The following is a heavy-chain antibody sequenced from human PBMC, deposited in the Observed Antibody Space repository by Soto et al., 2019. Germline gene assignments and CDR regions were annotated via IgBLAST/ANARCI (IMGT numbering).Heavy chain of an antibody. CDR2: ISGSGGST. Sequence: EVQLLESGGGLVQPGGSLRLSCAASGFTFSSYAMSWVRQAPGKGLEWVSAISGSGGSTYYADSVKGRFTISRDNSKNTLYLQMNSLRAEATAVYYCAKSAQTRIVVVVANLFDYWGQGTLVTVSS. J-gene: IGHJ4*02. CDR3: AKSAQTRIVVVVANLFDY. D-gene: IGHD2-15*01. V-gene: IGHV3-23*01. CDR1: GFTFSSYA.